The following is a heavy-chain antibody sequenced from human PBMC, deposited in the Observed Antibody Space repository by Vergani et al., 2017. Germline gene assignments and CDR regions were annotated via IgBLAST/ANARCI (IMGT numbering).Heavy chain of an antibody. CDR1: GFTFSSYG. Sequence: QVQLVESGGGVVLPGRSLRLSCAASGFTFSSYGMHWVRQAPGKGLEWVAVIWYDGSNKYYADSVKGRFTISRDNSKNTLYLQMNSLRAEDTAVYYCARDGGYCSSTSCYYYYYMDVWGKGTTVTVSS. D-gene: IGHD2-2*01. V-gene: IGHV3-33*01. J-gene: IGHJ6*03. CDR2: IWYDGSNK. CDR3: ARDGGYCSSTSCYYYYYMDV.